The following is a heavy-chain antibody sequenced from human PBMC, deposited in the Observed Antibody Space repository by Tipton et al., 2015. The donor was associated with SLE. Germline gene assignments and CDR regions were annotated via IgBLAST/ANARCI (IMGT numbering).Heavy chain of an antibody. CDR2: INHSGST. CDR1: GGSFSGYY. D-gene: IGHD2-21*01. V-gene: IGHV4-34*01. Sequence: TLSLTCAVYGGSFSGYYWSWIRQPPGKGLEWIGEINHSGSTNYNPSLKSRVTISVDTSKKQFSLKLSSVTAADTAVYYCARSYCGGDCYDNWFDPWGQRTLVTVSS. J-gene: IGHJ5*02. CDR3: ARSYCGGDCYDNWFDP.